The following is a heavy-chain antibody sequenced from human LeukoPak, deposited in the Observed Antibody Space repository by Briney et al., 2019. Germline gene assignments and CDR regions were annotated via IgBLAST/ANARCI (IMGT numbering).Heavy chain of an antibody. D-gene: IGHD2-21*01. CDR2: IYYSGST. CDR3: ARVIPSGGYYYYYMDV. Sequence: PSETLSLTCTVSGGSISSSSYYWGWIRQPPGKGLEWIGSIYYSGSTYYNPSLKSRVTISVDTSKNQFSLKLSSVTAADTAVYYCARVIPSGGYYYYYMDVWGKGTTVTVSS. J-gene: IGHJ6*03. CDR1: GGSISSSSYY. V-gene: IGHV4-39*07.